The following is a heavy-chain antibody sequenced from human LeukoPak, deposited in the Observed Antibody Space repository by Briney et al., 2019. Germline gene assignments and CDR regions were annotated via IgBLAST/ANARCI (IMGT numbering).Heavy chain of an antibody. CDR1: GFTVSGNY. CDR3: ARDKLRGSAGNYYYMDV. V-gene: IGHV3-53*01. CDR2: IYSGGTT. Sequence: GGSLRLSCAVSGFTVSGNYMSWVRHAPGKGLEWVSLIYSGGTTYYADSVKGRFTISRDNSKNTLYLQMNSLRAEDTAVYYCARDKLRGSAGNYYYMDVWGKGTTVTVSS. D-gene: IGHD1-26*01. J-gene: IGHJ6*03.